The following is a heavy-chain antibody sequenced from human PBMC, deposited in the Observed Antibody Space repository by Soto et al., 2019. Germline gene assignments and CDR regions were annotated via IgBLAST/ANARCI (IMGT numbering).Heavy chain of an antibody. CDR1: GYTFTNYG. D-gene: IGHD3-10*01. CDR2: INTYNGNT. V-gene: IGHV1-18*01. Sequence: ASVKVSCKASGYTFTNYGISWVRQATGQGLEWMGWINTYNGNTNHAQKLQGRVTMTTATSTSTAYMELRRLRSDDPAVYYRASSVGSGTYYNHLSWFDPWGQGTLV. CDR3: ASSVGSGTYYNHLSWFDP. J-gene: IGHJ5*02.